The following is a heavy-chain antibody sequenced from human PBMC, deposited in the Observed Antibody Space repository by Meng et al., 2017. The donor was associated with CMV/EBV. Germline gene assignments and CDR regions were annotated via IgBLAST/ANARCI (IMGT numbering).Heavy chain of an antibody. J-gene: IGHJ3*02. CDR1: GYTFTGYY. D-gene: IGHD3-22*01. CDR3: APAYYYDSSGYFDAFDI. V-gene: IGHV1-2*02. Sequence: ASAKVSCKASGYTFTGYYMHWGRQAPGQGLEWLGWINPNSGGTNYAQKFQDRVTMTRDTSISTAYMELSRLRSDDTAVYYCAPAYYYDSSGYFDAFDIWGQGTMVTVSS. CDR2: INPNSGGT.